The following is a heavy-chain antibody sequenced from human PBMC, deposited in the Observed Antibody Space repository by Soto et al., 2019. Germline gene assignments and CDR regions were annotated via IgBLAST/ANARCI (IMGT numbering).Heavy chain of an antibody. CDR1: GFTFSSYG. J-gene: IGHJ5*02. D-gene: IGHD6-6*01. V-gene: IGHV3-30*18. CDR3: AKRPPGYSSSSSWFEP. Sequence: QVQLVESGGGVVQPGRSLRLSCAASGFTFSSYGMHWVRQAPGKGLEWVAVISYAGSNKYYADSVKGRFTISRDNSKNTLYLQMNSLRAECTAVYYCAKRPPGYSSSSSWFEPWGQGTLVTVSS. CDR2: ISYAGSNK.